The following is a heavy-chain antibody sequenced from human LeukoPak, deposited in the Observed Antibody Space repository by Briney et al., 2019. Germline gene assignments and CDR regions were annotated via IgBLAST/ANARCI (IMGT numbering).Heavy chain of an antibody. D-gene: IGHD3-10*01. CDR1: GGSFSGYY. Sequence: SETLSLTCAVFGGSFSGYYWSWIRQPPGKGLEWVGEINHSGSTNYDPSLKSRVSISVDTSKNQFSLKLSSVTAADTAVYYWAREDTMVRGVIIAPGNTVDVWGKGTTVTVSS. V-gene: IGHV4-34*01. CDR2: INHSGST. J-gene: IGHJ6*04. CDR3: AREDTMVRGVIIAPGNTVDV.